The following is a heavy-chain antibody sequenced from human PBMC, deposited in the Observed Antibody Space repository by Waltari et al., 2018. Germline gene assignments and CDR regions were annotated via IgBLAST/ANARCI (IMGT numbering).Heavy chain of an antibody. CDR3: ASWSWSTRAFDI. CDR1: GGTFSSYA. CDR2: IIPIFGTA. Sequence: QVQLVQSGAEVKKPGSSVKVSCKASGGTFSSYAISWVRQAPGQGLEWMGGIIPIFGTANYAQKVQGRVTIITDESTSTAYMELSSLRSEDTAVYYCASWSWSTRAFDIWGQGTMVTVSS. V-gene: IGHV1-69*05. D-gene: IGHD2-8*01. J-gene: IGHJ3*02.